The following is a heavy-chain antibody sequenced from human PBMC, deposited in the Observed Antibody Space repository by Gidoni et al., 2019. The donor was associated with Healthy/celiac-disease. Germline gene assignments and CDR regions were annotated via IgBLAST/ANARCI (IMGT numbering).Heavy chain of an antibody. CDR1: GGSIRSSSYY. J-gene: IGHJ4*02. CDR3: ATYSYYYDSSGYYPLFDY. CDR2: IYYSGST. D-gene: IGHD3-22*01. V-gene: IGHV4-39*01. Sequence: QLQLQESGPGLVKPSETLSLTCTVSGGSIRSSSYYWGWVRQPPGKGLEWIGSIYYSGSTYYNPSLKSRVTIAVDTSKNQFSLKLSSVTAADTAVYYCATYSYYYDSSGYYPLFDYWGQGTLVTVSS.